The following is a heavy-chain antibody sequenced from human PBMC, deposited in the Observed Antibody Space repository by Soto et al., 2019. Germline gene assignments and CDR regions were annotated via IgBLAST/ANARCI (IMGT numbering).Heavy chain of an antibody. CDR3: ARVGSSSWLYFDL. CDR1: GGSISSGGYS. CDR2: IYHSGST. J-gene: IGHJ2*01. D-gene: IGHD6-13*01. V-gene: IGHV4-30-2*01. Sequence: QLQLQESGSGLVKPSQTLSLTCAVSGGSISSGGYSWSWIRQPAGKGLEWIGYIYHSGSTYYNPSLKSRVTISVDRSKNQFSLKLSSVTAADTAVYYCARVGSSSWLYFDLWGRGTLVTVSS.